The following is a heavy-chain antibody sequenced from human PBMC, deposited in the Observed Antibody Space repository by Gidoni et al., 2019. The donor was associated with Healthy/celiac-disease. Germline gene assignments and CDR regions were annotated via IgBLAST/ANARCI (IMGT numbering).Heavy chain of an antibody. V-gene: IGHV3-11*06. CDR3: AGGRGSYYARYYFDY. J-gene: IGHJ4*02. Sequence: QVQLVASGGGLVKPGGSLRISCAASGFTFSDYYMSWIRQAPGKGLEWVSYISSSSSYTNYADAVKGRFTISRDNAKNSLYLQMNSLRAEDTAVYYCAGGRGSYYARYYFDYWGQGTLVTVSA. D-gene: IGHD1-26*01. CDR2: ISSSSSYT. CDR1: GFTFSDYY.